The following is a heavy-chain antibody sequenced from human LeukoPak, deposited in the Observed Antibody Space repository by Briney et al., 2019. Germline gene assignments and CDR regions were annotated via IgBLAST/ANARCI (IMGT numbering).Heavy chain of an antibody. CDR1: GFTFSSYA. CDR3: AKDAVRGSGRINWFDS. Sequence: GGSLRLSCAASGFTFSSYAMSWVRQAPGKGLEWVSAISGSGDSTYYADSVKGRFTISRDNSKNTLYLQMNSLRAEDTAVYYCAKDAVRGSGRINWFDSWGQGTLVTVSS. CDR2: ISGSGDST. J-gene: IGHJ5*01. D-gene: IGHD3-10*01. V-gene: IGHV3-23*01.